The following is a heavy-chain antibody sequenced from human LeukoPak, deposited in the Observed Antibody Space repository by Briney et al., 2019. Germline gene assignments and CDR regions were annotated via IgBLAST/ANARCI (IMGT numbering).Heavy chain of an antibody. CDR2: ISYDGNNK. Sequence: PGRSLRLSCAASGFTFSSYAMHWVRQAPGKGLEWVAVISYDGNNKYYADSVKGRFTISRDNSKNTLYLQMNSLRAEDTAVYYCARGEVAMTDYWGQGTLVTVSS. CDR1: GFTFSSYA. J-gene: IGHJ4*02. CDR3: ARGEVAMTDY. V-gene: IGHV3-30-3*01. D-gene: IGHD5-24*01.